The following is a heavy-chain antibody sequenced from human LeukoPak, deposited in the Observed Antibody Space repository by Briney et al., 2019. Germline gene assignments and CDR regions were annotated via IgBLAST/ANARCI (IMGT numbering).Heavy chain of an antibody. Sequence: SETLSLTCPVSGDSISNSPYYWGWIRQPPGTGLEWIGSISYSGRTYYNPSLKSRVTISVDTSKNQFSLKLSSVTAADTAVYYCARHKERYFDWLLIDYWGQGTLVTVSS. CDR2: ISYSGRT. CDR1: GDSISNSPYY. J-gene: IGHJ4*02. D-gene: IGHD3-9*01. V-gene: IGHV4-39*01. CDR3: ARHKERYFDWLLIDY.